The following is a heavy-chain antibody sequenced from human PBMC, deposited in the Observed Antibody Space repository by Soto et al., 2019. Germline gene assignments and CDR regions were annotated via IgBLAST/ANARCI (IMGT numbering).Heavy chain of an antibody. J-gene: IGHJ6*03. CDR2: IYYSGST. V-gene: IGHV4-39*01. Sequence: SETLSLTCTVSGGSISSSSYYWGWIRQPPGKGLEWIGSIYYSGSTYYNPSLKSRVTISVDTSKNQFSLKLSSVTAADTAVYYCARHDYSNRYYYYYMDVSGKGTTVTVSS. CDR1: GGSISSSSYY. CDR3: ARHDYSNRYYYYYMDV. D-gene: IGHD4-4*01.